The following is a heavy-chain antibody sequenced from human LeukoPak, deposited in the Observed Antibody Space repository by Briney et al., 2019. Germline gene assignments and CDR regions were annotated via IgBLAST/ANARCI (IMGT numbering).Heavy chain of an antibody. J-gene: IGHJ4*02. Sequence: SETLSLTCTGSGDSISSYYWSWIGQPPGKGREGVGYIYYSGSTNYNPSLKSRVTISVHPSKNHFSLKLSSVPAADTAVYYCAREGYSSGWYGSLGYWGQGTLVTVSS. CDR1: GDSISSYY. CDR2: IYYSGST. V-gene: IGHV4-59*01. CDR3: AREGYSSGWYGSLGY. D-gene: IGHD6-19*01.